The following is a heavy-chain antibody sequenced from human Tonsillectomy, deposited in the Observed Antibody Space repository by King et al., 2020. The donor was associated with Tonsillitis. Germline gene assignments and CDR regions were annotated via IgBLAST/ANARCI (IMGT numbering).Heavy chain of an antibody. CDR1: GFTFSSYW. V-gene: IGHV3-74*01. CDR2: VNGDGSYI. D-gene: IGHD4-17*01. Sequence: VQLVESGGGLVQPGGSLRLSCAVSGFTFSSYWMEWVRQAPGKGLVSVSRVNGDGSYINDEDSVRGRSTISRNNAKNTVFLPMNSLRGEDTAVYYCARTADGDHLDYWGQGTQVTVSS. CDR3: ARTADGDHLDY. J-gene: IGHJ4*02.